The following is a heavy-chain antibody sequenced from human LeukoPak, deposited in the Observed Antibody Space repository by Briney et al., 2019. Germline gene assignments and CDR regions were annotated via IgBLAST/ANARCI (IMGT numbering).Heavy chain of an antibody. J-gene: IGHJ4*02. CDR3: AREYSSGWYGLDY. V-gene: IGHV4-39*07. CDR1: GGSISSSSYY. CDR2: IYYSGST. D-gene: IGHD6-19*01. Sequence: KTSETLSLTCTVSGGSISSSSYYWGWIRQPPGKGLEWIGSIYYSGSTYYNPSLKSRVTISVDTSKNQFSLKLSSVTAADTAVYYCAREYSSGWYGLDYWGQGTLVTVSS.